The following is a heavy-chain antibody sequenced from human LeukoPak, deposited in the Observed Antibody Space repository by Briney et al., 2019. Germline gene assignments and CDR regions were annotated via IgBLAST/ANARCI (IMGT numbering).Heavy chain of an antibody. V-gene: IGHV3-7*01. J-gene: IGHJ3*02. CDR1: GFTFSSYW. D-gene: IGHD7-27*01. Sequence: PGGTLRLSCAASGFTFSSYWMGRVRGAAGKGLEWVASIKQDGSEKYYVAFVRGRFTFSRDNAKNSLYLQMNSLRGEDTGVYYCARREFNWGSGFDIGGQGTMVTVS. CDR2: IKQDGSEK. CDR3: ARREFNWGSGFDI.